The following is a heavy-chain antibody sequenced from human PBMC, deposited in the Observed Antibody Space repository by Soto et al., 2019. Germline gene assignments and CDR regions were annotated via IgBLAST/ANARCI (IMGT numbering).Heavy chain of an antibody. J-gene: IGHJ6*02. CDR2: IWYDGSNK. CDR3: ASVLGSYYYYHYGMDV. D-gene: IGHD3-10*01. Sequence: PGGSLRLSCAASGFTFSSYGMHWVRQAPGKGLEWVAVIWYDGSNKYYADSVKGRFTISRDNSTNTLYLQMISLRAEDTAVYYCASVLGSYYYYHYGMDVWGQGTTVTVSS. V-gene: IGHV3-33*01. CDR1: GFTFSSYG.